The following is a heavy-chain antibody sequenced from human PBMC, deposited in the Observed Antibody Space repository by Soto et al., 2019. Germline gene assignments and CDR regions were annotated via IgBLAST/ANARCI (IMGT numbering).Heavy chain of an antibody. CDR3: AKGRGGSGSLTPRVDF. CDR1: GFTFNNYA. J-gene: IGHJ4*02. V-gene: IGHV3-23*01. D-gene: IGHD3-10*01. Sequence: EAQLLESGGGLVQPGGSLRLSCAASGFTFNNYAMTWVRQSPGKGLEWVSAISGCGDNTSYADCVKGRFTVSRDGSQNTLYLQMRSMRAEDTALYYCAKGRGGSGSLTPRVDFWGQGTLVTVSS. CDR2: ISGCGDNT.